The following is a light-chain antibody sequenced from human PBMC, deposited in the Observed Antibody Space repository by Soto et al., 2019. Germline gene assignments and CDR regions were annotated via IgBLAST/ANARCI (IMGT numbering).Light chain of an antibody. CDR2: GVS. CDR1: QDINSY. Sequence: DVQMTQSPSSLSASVGDRVTITCRASQDINSYLAWYQQKPGNAPKSLIYGVSSLQTGVPSRFSGSESETDFTLTISNLQPEDSATYYCQRYNIYPLTFGGGTKVEIK. J-gene: IGKJ4*01. V-gene: IGKV1D-16*01. CDR3: QRYNIYPLT.